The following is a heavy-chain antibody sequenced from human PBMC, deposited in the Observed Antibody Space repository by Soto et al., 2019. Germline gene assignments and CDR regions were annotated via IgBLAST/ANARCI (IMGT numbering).Heavy chain of an antibody. V-gene: IGHV3-23*01. Sequence: GGSLRLSCADSGFTFSSFAMNWVRQTPRKGLEWVSGISGSGDRTYYADSVKGRFSISRDNSKNTLYLQMNSLRAEDTALYYCAKPGGYEWGLVYDGDAFHIWGLGTMVTVSS. J-gene: IGHJ3*02. D-gene: IGHD6-19*01. CDR3: AKPGGYEWGLVYDGDAFHI. CDR1: GFTFSSFA. CDR2: ISGSGDRT.